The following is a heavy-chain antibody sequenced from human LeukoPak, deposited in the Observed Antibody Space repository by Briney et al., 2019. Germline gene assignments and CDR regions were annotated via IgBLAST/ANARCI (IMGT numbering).Heavy chain of an antibody. Sequence: SVKVSFTASGFTFTSSAVQWVRQARGQRLEWIGWIVVGSGNTNYAQKFQERVTITRDMSTSTAYMELSSLRSEDTAVYYCAAGVGATGLGYWGQGTLVTVSS. CDR1: GFTFTSSA. V-gene: IGHV1-58*01. D-gene: IGHD1-26*01. J-gene: IGHJ4*02. CDR2: IVVGSGNT. CDR3: AAGVGATGLGY.